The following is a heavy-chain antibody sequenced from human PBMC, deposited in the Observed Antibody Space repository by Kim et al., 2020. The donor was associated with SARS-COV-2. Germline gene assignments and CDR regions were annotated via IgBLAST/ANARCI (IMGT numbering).Heavy chain of an antibody. CDR1: GYTLTELS. Sequence: ASVKVSCKVSGYTLTELSMHWVRQAPGKGLEWMGGFDPEDGETIYAQKFQGRVTMTEDTSTDTAYMELSSLRSEDTAVYYCATDRPVYSNQDYYYGMDVWGQGTTVTVSS. D-gene: IGHD1-20*01. CDR2: FDPEDGET. J-gene: IGHJ6*02. V-gene: IGHV1-24*01. CDR3: ATDRPVYSNQDYYYGMDV.